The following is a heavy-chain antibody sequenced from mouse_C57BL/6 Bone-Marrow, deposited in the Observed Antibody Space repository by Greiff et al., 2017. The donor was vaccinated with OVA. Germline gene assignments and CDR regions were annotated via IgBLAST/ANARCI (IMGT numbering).Heavy chain of an antibody. D-gene: IGHD2-1*01. CDR2: IYPSDSET. V-gene: IGHV1-61*01. CDR1: GYTFTSYW. CDR3: ARIGGNYWYFDV. Sequence: QVQLQQSGAELVRPGSSVKLSCKASGYTFTSYWMDWVKQRPGQGLEWIGNIYPSDSETHYNQKFKDKATLTVDKSSSTAYMQLSSLTSEDSAVYYCARIGGNYWYFDVWGTGTTVTVSS. J-gene: IGHJ1*03.